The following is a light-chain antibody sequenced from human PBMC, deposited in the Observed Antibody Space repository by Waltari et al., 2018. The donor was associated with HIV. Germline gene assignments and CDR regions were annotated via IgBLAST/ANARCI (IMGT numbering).Light chain of an antibody. CDR1: SSNIGANI. V-gene: IGLV1-44*01. CDR3: ATWDNGLNGRHV. J-gene: IGLJ1*01. Sequence: QSVLTQPPSASGTPGQRVTISCSGGSSNIGANIVNWYQLLPGRAPRLRIYATNQRPSGVPDRFSGSKSGTSASLAISGLQSEDEGDYYCATWDNGLNGRHVFGTGTQVTV. CDR2: ATN.